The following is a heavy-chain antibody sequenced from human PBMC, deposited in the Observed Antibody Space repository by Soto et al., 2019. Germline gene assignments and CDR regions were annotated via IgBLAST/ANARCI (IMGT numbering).Heavy chain of an antibody. Sequence: EVQLVESGGGLVQPGGSLRVSCAASGFSFESYWLHWVRQAPGKGLVWVSRISSDGKTTHFADFVKGRFTLSRDNAQNTVYLHMNRLTVEDTAVYYCTVGIVGWGRGAQVTVSS. CDR2: ISSDGKTT. V-gene: IGHV3-74*01. CDR3: TVGIVG. J-gene: IGHJ1*01. CDR1: GFSFESYW. D-gene: IGHD1-26*01.